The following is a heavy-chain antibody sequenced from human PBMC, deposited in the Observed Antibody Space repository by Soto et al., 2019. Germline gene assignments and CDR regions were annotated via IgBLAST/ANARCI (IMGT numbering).Heavy chain of an antibody. D-gene: IGHD3-3*01. CDR3: ARGEITIFGVVTPYNWFDP. CDR2: ISSSGSTI. V-gene: IGHV3-48*03. J-gene: IGHJ5*02. CDR1: GFTFSSYE. Sequence: EVQLVESGGGLVQPGGSLRLSCAASGFTFSSYEMNWVRQAPGKGLEWVSYISSSGSTIYYADSVKGRFTISRDNAKNSLYLQMNSLRAEDTAVYYCARGEITIFGVVTPYNWFDPWGQGTLVTVSS.